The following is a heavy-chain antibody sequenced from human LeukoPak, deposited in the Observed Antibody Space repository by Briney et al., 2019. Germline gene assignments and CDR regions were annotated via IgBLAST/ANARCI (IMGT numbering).Heavy chain of an antibody. Sequence: RXAPGXXLEWVSSISSSSXYIYYADSVKGRFTISRDNAKNSLYMQMNSLRAQDTAVYYCARHGEIYDSSGYYYFTTSYYYYYMDVXXKG. J-gene: IGHJ6*03. CDR2: ISSSSXYI. CDR3: ARHGEIYDSSGYYYFTTSYYYYYMDV. D-gene: IGHD3-22*01. V-gene: IGHV3-21*01.